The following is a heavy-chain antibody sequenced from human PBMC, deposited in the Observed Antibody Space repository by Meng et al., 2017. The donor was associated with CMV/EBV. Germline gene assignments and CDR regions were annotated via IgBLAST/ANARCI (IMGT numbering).Heavy chain of an antibody. CDR3: AKGRSRAAARFIDY. CDR2: IRYDGSNK. D-gene: IGHD6-13*01. Sequence: RGSLRLSCAASGFTFSSYGMHWVRQAPGKGLEWVAFIRYDGSNKYSADSVKGRFTISRDNSKNTLYLQMNRLRAEDTAVYYCAKGRSRAAARFIDYWGQGTLVTVSS. J-gene: IGHJ4*02. CDR1: GFTFSSYG. V-gene: IGHV3-30*02.